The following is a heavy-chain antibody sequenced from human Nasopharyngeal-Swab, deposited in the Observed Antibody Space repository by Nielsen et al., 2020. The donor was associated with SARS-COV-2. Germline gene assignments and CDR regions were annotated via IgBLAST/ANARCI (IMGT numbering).Heavy chain of an antibody. CDR3: AIETSAPGTLYYFDY. D-gene: IGHD3-10*01. Sequence: WIRQPPGKGLEWMGFIHQSGSTTYSPSLKSRLTMSVDTSKNQFSLKLTSVTAADTALYYCAIETSAPGTLYYFDYWGQGTPVTVSS. V-gene: IGHV4-30-2*05. CDR2: IHQSGST. J-gene: IGHJ4*02.